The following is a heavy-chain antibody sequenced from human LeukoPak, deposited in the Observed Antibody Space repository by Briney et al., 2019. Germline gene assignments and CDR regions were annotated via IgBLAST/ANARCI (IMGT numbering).Heavy chain of an antibody. Sequence: GASVKVSCKASGGTLCCYTIRWVRQAPGQGLEWMGRIFPNLGIANYEQKFQGRVTITSDESTSTAYMELSSLRSEDTAVYYCARERLRWSSTRSIFDAFDIWGQGTMVTVPS. J-gene: IGHJ3*02. V-gene: IGHV1-69*04. CDR1: GGTLCCYT. CDR3: ARERLRWSSTRSIFDAFDI. CDR2: IFPNLGIA. D-gene: IGHD4-23*01.